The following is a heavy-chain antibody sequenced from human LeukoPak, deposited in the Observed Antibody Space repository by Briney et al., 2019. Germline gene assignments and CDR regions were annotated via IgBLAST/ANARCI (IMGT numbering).Heavy chain of an antibody. CDR1: GFTFSSYW. Sequence: GGSLRLSCAASGFTFSSYWMSWVRQAPGKGLEWVANIKQDGSEKYYVDSVKGRFTISRDNAKNSLYLQMNSLRAEDTAVYYCARDSASYGDNWFDPWGQGTLVTVSS. CDR3: ARDSASYGDNWFDP. V-gene: IGHV3-7*01. CDR2: IKQDGSEK. J-gene: IGHJ5*02. D-gene: IGHD5-18*01.